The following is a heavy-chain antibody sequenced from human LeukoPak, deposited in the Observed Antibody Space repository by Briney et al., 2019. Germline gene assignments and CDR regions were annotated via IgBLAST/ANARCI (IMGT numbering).Heavy chain of an antibody. V-gene: IGHV3-30*04. CDR1: GFTFANYV. CDR3: TRDPILGAPDYFDY. J-gene: IGHJ4*02. D-gene: IGHD1-26*01. CDR2: TSPDESLK. Sequence: GGSLRLSCAASGFTFANYVTHWVRQAPGKGLEWVAVTSPDESLKFYGDSVKGRFTISRDNSKNTMYLQMNSLREEDTAVYYCTRDPILGAPDYFDYWGQGTLVTVSS.